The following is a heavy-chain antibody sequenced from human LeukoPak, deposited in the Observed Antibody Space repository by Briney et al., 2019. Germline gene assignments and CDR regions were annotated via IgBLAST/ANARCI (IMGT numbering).Heavy chain of an antibody. CDR3: GRGGYSSSSFYGMDV. CDR1: GFTFSSYG. J-gene: IGHJ6*02. V-gene: IGHV3-33*01. Sequence: PGRSLRLSCAASGFTFSSYGMHWVRQAPGKGLEWVAVIWYDGTNKYYADSVKGRFTISRDNSKNTLYLQMNSLRAEDTAVYYCGRGGYSSSSFYGMDVWGQGTTVTVSS. D-gene: IGHD6-6*01. CDR2: IWYDGTNK.